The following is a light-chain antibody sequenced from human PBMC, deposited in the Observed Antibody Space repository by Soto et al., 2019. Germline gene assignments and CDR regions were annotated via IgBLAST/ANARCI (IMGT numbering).Light chain of an antibody. CDR1: QSVSSSY. Sequence: TLSLFPGERVTLSCRASQSVSSSYLAWDQQKPGQDARLLIYGAPSRATGIPDRFSGSGSGTDFTLTISRLETEDFAVYYCHQYGSSSWTFGQGTKV. CDR2: GAP. V-gene: IGKV3-20*01. J-gene: IGKJ1*01. CDR3: HQYGSSSWT.